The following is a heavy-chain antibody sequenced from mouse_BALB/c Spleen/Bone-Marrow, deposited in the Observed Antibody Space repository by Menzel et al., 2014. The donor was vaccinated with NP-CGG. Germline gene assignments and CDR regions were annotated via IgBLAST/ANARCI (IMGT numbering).Heavy chain of an antibody. CDR1: GFNIKDTY. CDR3: VRSREYYFDY. J-gene: IGHJ2*01. D-gene: IGHD1-1*01. Sequence: EVKLMEPGAELVKPGASVKLSCTASGFNIKDTYMHWVKQRPEQSLEWIGRIDPANGNTKYDPEFQGKATITADTSSNTAYLQRSSLTSEDTAVYYCVRSREYYFDYWGQGTTLTVSS. V-gene: IGHV14-3*02. CDR2: IDPANGNT.